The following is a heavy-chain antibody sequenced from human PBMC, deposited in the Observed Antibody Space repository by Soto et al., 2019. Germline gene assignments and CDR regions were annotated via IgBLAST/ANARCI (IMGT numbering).Heavy chain of an antibody. D-gene: IGHD6-19*01. CDR2: ISYDGSNK. J-gene: IGHJ5*02. CDR3: ARDGYMGGIAVAGPKWWFDP. V-gene: IGHV3-30-3*01. Sequence: ESGGGVVQPGRSLRLSCAASGFTFSSYAMHWVRQAPGKGLEWVAVISYDGSNKYYADSVKGRFTISRDNSKNTLYLQMNSLRAEDTAVYYCARDGYMGGIAVAGPKWWFDPWGQGTLVTVSS. CDR1: GFTFSSYA.